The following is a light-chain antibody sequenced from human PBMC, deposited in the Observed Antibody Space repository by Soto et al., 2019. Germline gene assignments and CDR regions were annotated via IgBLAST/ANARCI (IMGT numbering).Light chain of an antibody. J-gene: IGLJ1*01. CDR2: DVS. CDR1: SSDVGGYNY. CDR3: SSYTSTGTLV. Sequence: QSVLTQPASGSGSPGQSITISCTGTSSDVGGYNYVSWYQQHPGKAPKLMIYDVSNRPSGVSNRFYGSKSGNTASLTISGLQAEDEADYYCSSYTSTGTLVFGTGTKLTVL. V-gene: IGLV2-14*01.